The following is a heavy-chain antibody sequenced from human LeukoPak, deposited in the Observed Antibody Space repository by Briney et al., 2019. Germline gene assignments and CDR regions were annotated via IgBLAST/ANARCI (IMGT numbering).Heavy chain of an antibody. CDR1: GYTFTSYY. CDR3: ARDPYVDTAIIYENYYYYMDV. V-gene: IGHV1-46*01. J-gene: IGHJ6*03. Sequence: ASVKVSCKASGYTFTSYYTHWVRQAPGQGLEWMGIVNPSGGSTSYAQKFQGRVTMTRDMSTSTVYMELSSLRSEDTAVYYCARDPYVDTAIIYENYYYYMDVWGKGTTVTVSS. D-gene: IGHD5-18*01. CDR2: VNPSGGST.